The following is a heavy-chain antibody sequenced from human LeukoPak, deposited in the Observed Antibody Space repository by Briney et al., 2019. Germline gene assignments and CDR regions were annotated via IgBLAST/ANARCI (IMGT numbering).Heavy chain of an antibody. CDR1: GYTFTAYY. Sequence: ASVKVSCKASGYTFTAYYMHWVRQAPGQGLEWMGWIDPSSGGTNFAQKFQGRVTMTRDTSIITAYMELSRLTSDDTAVYYCARGAGTSWFDYWGQGTLVIVSS. J-gene: IGHJ4*02. V-gene: IGHV1-2*02. CDR2: IDPSSGGT. D-gene: IGHD6-13*01. CDR3: ARGAGTSWFDY.